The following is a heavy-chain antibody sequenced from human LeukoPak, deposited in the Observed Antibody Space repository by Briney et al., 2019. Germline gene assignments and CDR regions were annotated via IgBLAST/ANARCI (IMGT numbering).Heavy chain of an antibody. V-gene: IGHV3-23*01. CDR3: ARDQGLHYDSSGWDAFDI. CDR1: GFSFSNYA. D-gene: IGHD3-22*01. CDR2: ISDSGTST. Sequence: PGGSLRLSCAASGFSFSNYAMTWVRQAPGKGLEWVSSISDSGTSTYYADSVKGRFTISRDNSKNTLYPQMNSLRAEDTAVYYCARDQGLHYDSSGWDAFDIWGQGTMVTVSS. J-gene: IGHJ3*02.